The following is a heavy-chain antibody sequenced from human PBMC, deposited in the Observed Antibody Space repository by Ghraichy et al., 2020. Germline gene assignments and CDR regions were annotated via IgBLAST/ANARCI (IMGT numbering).Heavy chain of an antibody. Sequence: SETPSLTCAVYGGSFSGYYWSWIRQPPGKGLEWIGEINHSGSTNYNPSLKSRVTISVDTSKNQFSLKLSSVTAADTAVYYCARGDCSGGSCYSSDAFDIWGQGTMVTVSS. D-gene: IGHD2-15*01. CDR2: INHSGST. CDR1: GGSFSGYY. CDR3: ARGDCSGGSCYSSDAFDI. V-gene: IGHV4-34*01. J-gene: IGHJ3*02.